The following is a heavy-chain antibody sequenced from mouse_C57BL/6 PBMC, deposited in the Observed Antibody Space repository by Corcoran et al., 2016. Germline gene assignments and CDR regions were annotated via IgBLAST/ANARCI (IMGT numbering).Heavy chain of an antibody. CDR3: AREKHDSAWFVY. D-gene: IGHD2-4*01. V-gene: IGHV3-6*01. Sequence: DVQLQESGTGLVKPSQSLSLTCSVTAYSITTGYYWNGIRQFPGNKLEWMGYISYDGSNTYNPSLKNRISITRYTSKNQFFLKLNSVTTEATATYYCAREKHDSAWFVYLGQGTVVTVSA. CDR2: ISYDGSN. J-gene: IGHJ3*01. CDR1: AYSITTGYY.